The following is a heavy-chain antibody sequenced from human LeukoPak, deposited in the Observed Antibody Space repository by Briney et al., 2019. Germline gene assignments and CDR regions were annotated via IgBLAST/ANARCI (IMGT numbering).Heavy chain of an antibody. CDR1: GDSISSRY. D-gene: IGHD1-1*01. CDR2: MYSSGST. CDR3: ARGYGRWNDCFDT. Sequence: PSETLSLTCTVFGDSISSRYWNWIRQSPGKGLEWIGNMYSSGSTKDNPSLKSRVTISMDTSRNQLPLRLSSVTAADTAVYYCARGYGRWNDCFDTWGQGTMVTVS. J-gene: IGHJ3*02. V-gene: IGHV4-59*11.